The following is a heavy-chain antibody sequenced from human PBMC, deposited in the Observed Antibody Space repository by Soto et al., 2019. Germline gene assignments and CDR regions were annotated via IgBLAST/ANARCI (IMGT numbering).Heavy chain of an antibody. CDR2: ISSYNGNT. J-gene: IGHJ5*02. D-gene: IGHD2-2*01. CDR1: GYTFTSYG. V-gene: IGHV1-18*04. Sequence: ASVKVSCKASGYTFTSYGISWVRQAPGQGLEWMGWISSYNGNTNYAQKVQGRVALTTDTSTSTTYMELRSLRSDDTAVYYCARGPRYCSTTTFFSGVTWFDPWGQGTLVTVSS. CDR3: ARGPRYCSTTTFFSGVTWFDP.